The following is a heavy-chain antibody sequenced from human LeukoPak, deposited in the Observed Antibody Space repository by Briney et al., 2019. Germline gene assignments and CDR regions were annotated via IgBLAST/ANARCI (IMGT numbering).Heavy chain of an antibody. CDR1: GGSFSGYY. J-gene: IGHJ6*03. CDR2: INHSGST. V-gene: IGHV4-34*01. D-gene: IGHD3-3*01. CDR3: ARGLGDDFWSGYYNGYYYMDV. Sequence: PSETLSLTCAVYGGSFSGYYWSWIRQPPGKGLEWIGEINHSGSTNYNPSLKSRVTISVDTSKNQSSLKLSSVTAADTAVYYCARGLGDDFWSGYYNGYYYMDVWGKGTTVTVSS.